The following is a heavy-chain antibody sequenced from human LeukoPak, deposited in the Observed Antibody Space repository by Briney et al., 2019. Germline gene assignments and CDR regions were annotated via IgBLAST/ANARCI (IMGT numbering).Heavy chain of an antibody. CDR1: GYTFTSYD. CDR3: AKRGHSYGDFDY. Sequence: GASVKVSCKASGYTFTSYDINWVRQATGQGLEWMGWMNPNSDNTGYAQKFQGRVTMTKDTFISTAYMELSSLRSEDTAVYYCAKRGHSYGDFDYWGQGTLVTVSS. J-gene: IGHJ4*02. V-gene: IGHV1-8*01. CDR2: MNPNSDNT. D-gene: IGHD5-18*01.